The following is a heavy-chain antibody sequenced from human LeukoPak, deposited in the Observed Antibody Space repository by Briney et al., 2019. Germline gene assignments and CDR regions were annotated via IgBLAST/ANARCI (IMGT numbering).Heavy chain of an antibody. CDR1: GFTFKSYW. D-gene: IGHD2-21*01. CDR3: ARYRMVSYYFDN. J-gene: IGHJ4*02. V-gene: IGHV3-74*01. Sequence: GGSLRLSSAASGFTFKSYWMYWVRQAPGKGLVWVSRINTDGSTTTYADSVKGRFTISRDNANNMVYLQMNSLRAEDTAVYYCARYRMVSYYFDNWGQGSLVTVSS. CDR2: INTDGSTT.